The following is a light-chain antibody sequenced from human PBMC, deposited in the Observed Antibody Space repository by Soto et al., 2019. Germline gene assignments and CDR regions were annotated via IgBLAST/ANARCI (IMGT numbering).Light chain of an antibody. V-gene: IGKV1-9*01. Sequence: DIQLTQSPSFLSAFVGDRLTLTCRASQDISRNLAWYQQKPGKAPRLLIYAASILQSGVPSRFSGSGSGTEFTLTTDSLQPDVFATYFCQQVNRYPLTFGGGTKVEIK. CDR2: AAS. CDR1: QDISRN. CDR3: QQVNRYPLT. J-gene: IGKJ4*01.